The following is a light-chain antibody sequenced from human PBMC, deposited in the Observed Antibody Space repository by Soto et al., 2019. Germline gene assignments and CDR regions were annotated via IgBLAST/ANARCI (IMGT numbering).Light chain of an antibody. Sequence: EIVMTQSPATLSVSPGERATLSCRASQSISPELAWYQQKPGQPPRLLIYSASTWATGVPARFTGSGSGSEFTLTISGLQSEDFAVYYCQQGHNWPLTFGQGTRLEI. J-gene: IGKJ2*01. CDR1: QSISPE. V-gene: IGKV3-15*01. CDR3: QQGHNWPLT. CDR2: SAS.